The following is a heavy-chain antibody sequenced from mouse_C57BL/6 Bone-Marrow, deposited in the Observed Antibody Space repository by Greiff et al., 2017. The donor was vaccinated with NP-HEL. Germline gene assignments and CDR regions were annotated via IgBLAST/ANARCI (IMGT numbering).Heavy chain of an antibody. V-gene: IGHV14-4*01. CDR2: IDPENGDT. J-gene: IGHJ2*01. CDR3: TAGSSGSDY. Sequence: EVQLQQSGAELVRPGASVKLSCTASGFNIKDDYMHWVKQSPEQGLEWIGWIDPENGDTEYASKFQGKATITADTSSNTAYLQLSSLTSEDTAVYYCTAGSSGSDYWGQGTTLTVSS. D-gene: IGHD3-2*02. CDR1: GFNIKDDY.